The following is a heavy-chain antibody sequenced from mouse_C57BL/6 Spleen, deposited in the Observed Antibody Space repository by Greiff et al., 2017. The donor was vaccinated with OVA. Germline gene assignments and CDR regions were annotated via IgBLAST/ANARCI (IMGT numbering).Heavy chain of an antibody. D-gene: IGHD1-1*01. CDR2: IHPSDSDT. CDR3: ANYYGSSLWFAY. J-gene: IGHJ3*01. CDR1: AYTFTSYW. V-gene: IGHV1-74*01. Sequence: QVQLQQPGAELVKPGASVKVSCKASAYTFTSYWMHWVKQRPGQGLEWIGRIHPSDSDTNYNQKFKGKATLTVDKSSSTAYMQLSSLTSEDSAVYYCANYYGSSLWFAYWGQGTLVTVSA.